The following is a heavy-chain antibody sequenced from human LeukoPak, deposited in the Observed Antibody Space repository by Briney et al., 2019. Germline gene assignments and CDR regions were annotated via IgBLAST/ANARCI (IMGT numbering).Heavy chain of an antibody. Sequence: GGSLRLSCAASGFTFSSYGMHWVRQAPGKGLEWVAVIWYDGSNKYYADSVKGRFTISRDNSKNTLYLQMNSLRADDTAVYYCANGGSSVTSYYWGQGTLVTVSS. D-gene: IGHD4-17*01. V-gene: IGHV3-33*06. CDR1: GFTFSSYG. CDR2: IWYDGSNK. CDR3: ANGGSSVTSYY. J-gene: IGHJ4*02.